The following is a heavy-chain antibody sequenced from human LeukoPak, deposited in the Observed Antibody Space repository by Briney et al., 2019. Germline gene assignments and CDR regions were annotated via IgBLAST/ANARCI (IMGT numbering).Heavy chain of an antibody. CDR2: IRYDGSNK. Sequence: GGSLRLSCAASGFTFSSYGMHWVRQAPGKGLEWVAFIRYDGSNKYYADSVKGRFTISRDNSKNTLYLQMNSLRAEDTAVYYCARTGIVVVVAASPFDYWGQGTLVTVSS. V-gene: IGHV3-30*02. CDR3: ARTGIVVVVAASPFDY. CDR1: GFTFSSYG. J-gene: IGHJ4*02. D-gene: IGHD2-15*01.